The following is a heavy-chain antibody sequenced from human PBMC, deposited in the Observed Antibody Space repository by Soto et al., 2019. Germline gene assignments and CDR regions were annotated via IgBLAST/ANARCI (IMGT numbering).Heavy chain of an antibody. V-gene: IGHV4-30-4*01. CDR2: ISYSGTT. CDR3: ARGRGYSYGLDP. Sequence: SETLSLTCTVSGASISSNNNYWSWIRQPPGEGLEWIGFISYSGTTSYSPSLKSRVAISLDTSKNQFSLSLSSVTAADTAVYYCARGRGYSYGLDPSGQGTPVTVS. CDR1: GASISSNNNY. J-gene: IGHJ5*02. D-gene: IGHD5-18*01.